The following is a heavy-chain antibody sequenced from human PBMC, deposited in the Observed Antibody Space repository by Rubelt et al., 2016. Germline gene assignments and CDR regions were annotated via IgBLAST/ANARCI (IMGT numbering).Heavy chain of an antibody. CDR3: ARGYWVNYSVSKMSAVRV. J-gene: IGHJ3*01. Sequence: QLQLQESGPGLVKASETLSLTCTVSGDSIRSYVYYWAWIRQPPGKGLDWIGSFYYSGSTYYNPSLKSRVTISADTSKNQFSLNLSSVTAADTALYYCARGYWVNYSVSKMSAVRVWGKGTMVTVSS. CDR2: FYYSGST. D-gene: IGHD3-22*01. V-gene: IGHV4-39*07. CDR1: GDSIRSYVYY.